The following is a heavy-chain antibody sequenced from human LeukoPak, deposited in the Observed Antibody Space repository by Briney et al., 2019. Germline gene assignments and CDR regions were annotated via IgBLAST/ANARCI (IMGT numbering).Heavy chain of an antibody. CDR1: GFTFSSYG. D-gene: IGHD6-13*01. CDR3: AKDTYSRFDY. J-gene: IGHJ4*02. V-gene: IGHV3-30*02. CDR2: IRYDGSNK. Sequence: GGSLRLSCVASGFTFSSYGMHWVRQAPGKGLEWVAFIRYDGSNKYYADSVKGRFTISRDNSKNTLYLQMNSLRAEDTAVYYCAKDTYSRFDYWGQGTLVTVSS.